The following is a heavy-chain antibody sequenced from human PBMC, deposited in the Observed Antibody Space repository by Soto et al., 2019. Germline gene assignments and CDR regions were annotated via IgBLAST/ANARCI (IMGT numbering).Heavy chain of an antibody. J-gene: IGHJ4*02. Sequence: SETLSLTCTVSGGSISSYYWSWIRQPPGKGLEWIGYIYYSGSTNYNPSLKSRVTISVDTSKNQFSLKLSSVTAADTAVYYCANSGYSSSWYPDYWGQGTLVT. CDR1: GGSISSYY. D-gene: IGHD6-13*01. CDR3: ANSGYSSSWYPDY. CDR2: IYYSGST. V-gene: IGHV4-59*01.